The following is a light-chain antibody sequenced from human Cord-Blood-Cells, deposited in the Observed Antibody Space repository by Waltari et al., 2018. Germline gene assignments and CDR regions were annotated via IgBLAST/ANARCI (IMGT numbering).Light chain of an antibody. J-gene: IGLJ2*01. V-gene: IGLV2-8*01. Sequence: QSALTQPPSASGSPGQSVTISCTGTSRYVGGYNYVSWYQQHPGKPPKLMIYEVSKRPSGVPDRFSGSKSGNTASLTVSGLQAEDEADYYCSSYAGSNNLVFGGGTKLTVL. CDR3: SSYAGSNNLV. CDR2: EVS. CDR1: SRYVGGYNY.